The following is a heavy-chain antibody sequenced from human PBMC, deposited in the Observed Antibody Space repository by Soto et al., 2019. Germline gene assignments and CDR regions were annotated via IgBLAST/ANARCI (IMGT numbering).Heavy chain of an antibody. J-gene: IGHJ6*02. CDR2: INAGNGNT. CDR3: ARGSSPRGMDV. CDR1: GYTFTSYA. Sequence: ASVKVSCKASGYTFTSYAMHWVRQAPGQRLEWMGWINAGNGNTKYSQKFQGRVTITRDTYASTAYMELGSLRSEDTAVYYCARGSSPRGMDVWGQGTTVTVSS. V-gene: IGHV1-3*01.